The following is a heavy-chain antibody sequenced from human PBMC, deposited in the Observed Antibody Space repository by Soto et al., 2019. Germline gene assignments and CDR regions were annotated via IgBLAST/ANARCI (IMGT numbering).Heavy chain of an antibody. J-gene: IGHJ4*02. D-gene: IGHD2-15*01. CDR2: VSSGGGT. V-gene: IGHV3-23*01. Sequence: EVELLESGGGLVQPEGSLRLSCAASGFTFSTYAMGWVRQAPGKGLEWDSVVSSGGGTHYADSVKGRFTVSRDNSKNTLSLQIISLRADDTAVYYCAKRRGAGGHFDYWGQGALVTVSS. CDR1: GFTFSTYA. CDR3: AKRRGAGGHFDY.